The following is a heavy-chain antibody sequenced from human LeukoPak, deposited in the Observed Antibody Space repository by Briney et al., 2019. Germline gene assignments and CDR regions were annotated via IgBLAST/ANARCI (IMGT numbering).Heavy chain of an antibody. D-gene: IGHD3-9*01. CDR3: ARDNTYDILTGYVPLPSDY. Sequence: GGSLRLSCAASGFTFSSYSMNWVRRAPGKGLEWVSSISSSSSYIYYADSVKGRFTISRDNAKNSLYLQMNSLRAEDTAVYYCARDNTYDILTGYVPLPSDYWGQGTLVTVSS. CDR2: ISSSSSYI. J-gene: IGHJ4*02. CDR1: GFTFSSYS. V-gene: IGHV3-21*01.